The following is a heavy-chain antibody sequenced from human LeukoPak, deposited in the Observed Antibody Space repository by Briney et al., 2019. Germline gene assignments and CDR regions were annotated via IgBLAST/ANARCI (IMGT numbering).Heavy chain of an antibody. J-gene: IGHJ6*03. Sequence: GGSLRLSCAASGFTVSNNYMSWVRQAPGKGLEWVSVIYSGGTTYYADSVKGRFTLSRDNSKNTLYLQMNSLRTEDTAVYYCAKDSPYYGSGTYYSSPYMDVWGKGTTVTFSS. CDR2: IYSGGTT. V-gene: IGHV3-53*05. CDR1: GFTVSNNY. CDR3: AKDSPYYGSGTYYSSPYMDV. D-gene: IGHD3-10*01.